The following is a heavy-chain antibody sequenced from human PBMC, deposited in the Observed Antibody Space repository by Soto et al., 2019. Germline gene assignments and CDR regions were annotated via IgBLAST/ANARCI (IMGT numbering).Heavy chain of an antibody. Sequence: SQTLSLTCAISRDSVSSNSAAWNWIRQSPSRGLEWLGRTYYRSKWYNDYAVSVKSRITINPDTSKNQFSLQLNSVTPEDTAVYYCARGVSGNSYYYYYGMDVWVQGTTVTVSS. D-gene: IGHD2-21*02. CDR2: TYYRSKWYN. CDR3: ARGVSGNSYYYYYGMDV. J-gene: IGHJ6*02. CDR1: RDSVSSNSAA. V-gene: IGHV6-1*01.